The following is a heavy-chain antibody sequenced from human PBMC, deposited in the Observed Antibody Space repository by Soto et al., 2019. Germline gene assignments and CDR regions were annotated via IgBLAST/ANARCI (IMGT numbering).Heavy chain of an antibody. V-gene: IGHV3-23*04. Sequence: EVQLVESGGGLVKPGDSLRLSCAASGFPFSTSGILWLRQPPGEVLEWVSSIGPTANTNYRDSVKGRFTISRDNSRNTVFLQMSALRPEDTALYYCAIARHCSSAACPAAEWGQGTLITVSS. CDR1: GFPFSTSG. J-gene: IGHJ4*02. CDR2: IGPTANT. D-gene: IGHD2-2*01. CDR3: AIARHCSSAACPAAE.